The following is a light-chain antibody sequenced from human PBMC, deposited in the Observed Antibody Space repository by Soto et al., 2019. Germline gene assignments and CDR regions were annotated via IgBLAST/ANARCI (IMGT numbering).Light chain of an antibody. Sequence: EIVLTQSPATLSLSPGERATLSCRASQSVSSYLAWYQQKPGQAHRLLIYDASNRATGIPARFIGSGSGTDFTLTISSLEPEDFAVYYCQQRSNWPPLTFGGGTKVEIK. CDR1: QSVSSY. V-gene: IGKV3-11*01. CDR2: DAS. CDR3: QQRSNWPPLT. J-gene: IGKJ4*01.